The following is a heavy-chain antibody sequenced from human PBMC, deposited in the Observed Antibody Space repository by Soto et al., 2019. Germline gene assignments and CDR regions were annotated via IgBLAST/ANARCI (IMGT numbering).Heavy chain of an antibody. Sequence: SETLSLTCTVSGGSISAYQWSWIRQPPGNRLEWIGYISNSGPTNYNPSLKSRVTISVDTSKNQFSLKLSSVTAADTAVYYCARLSRIAAADPENWFDPWGQGTLVTVSS. J-gene: IGHJ5*02. CDR3: ARLSRIAAADPENWFDP. CDR2: ISNSGPT. CDR1: GGSISAYQ. V-gene: IGHV4-4*08. D-gene: IGHD6-13*01.